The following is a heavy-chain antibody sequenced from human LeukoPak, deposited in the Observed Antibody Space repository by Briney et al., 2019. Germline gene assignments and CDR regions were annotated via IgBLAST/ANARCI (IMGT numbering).Heavy chain of an antibody. J-gene: IGHJ6*02. Sequence: ASVTVSFKASGYTXTNYGISWVRQAPAQGLEWMGWISAYNGNTNYPHKLQGRVTMTTDTSTSTAYMELRSLRSDDTAVYYCARYMDIVATITYNYYYGMDVWGQGTTVTVSS. CDR2: ISAYNGNT. V-gene: IGHV1-18*01. CDR3: ARYMDIVATITYNYYYGMDV. CDR1: GYTXTNYG. D-gene: IGHD5-12*01.